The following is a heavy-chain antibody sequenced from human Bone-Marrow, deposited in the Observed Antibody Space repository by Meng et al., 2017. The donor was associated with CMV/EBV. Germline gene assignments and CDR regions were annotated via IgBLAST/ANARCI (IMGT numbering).Heavy chain of an antibody. D-gene: IGHD5-18*01. CDR1: GFTSNNYG. Sequence: GESLKISCAASGFTSNNYGMHWVRQASGKGLEWVGRIRSKANSYATAYAASVKGRFTISRDDSKNTAYLQMNSLKTEDTAVYYCTRLIESGYSYVPDDYYYGMDVWGQGTTVTVSS. V-gene: IGHV3-73*01. CDR3: TRLIESGYSYVPDDYYYGMDV. CDR2: IRSKANSYAT. J-gene: IGHJ6*02.